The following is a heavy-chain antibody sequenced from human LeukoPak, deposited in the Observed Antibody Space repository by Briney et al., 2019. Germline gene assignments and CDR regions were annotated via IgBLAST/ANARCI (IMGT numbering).Heavy chain of an antibody. J-gene: IGHJ6*02. D-gene: IGHD3-10*01. Sequence: PGRSLRLSCAASGFTLSSYGMHWVRQAPGKGLEWVAVTSYVGRVTYYADSVKGRFTISRDNSKNTVFLQMNSLRTEDTAMYYCAKGPHFYYGSGTLLSYFGMDVWGQGTTVTVS. CDR2: TSYVGRVT. CDR1: GFTLSSYG. CDR3: AKGPHFYYGSGTLLSYFGMDV. V-gene: IGHV3-30*18.